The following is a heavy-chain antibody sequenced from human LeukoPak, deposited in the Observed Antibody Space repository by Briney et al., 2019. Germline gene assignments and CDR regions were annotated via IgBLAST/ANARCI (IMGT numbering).Heavy chain of an antibody. CDR2: ISSSSSYI. Sequence: PGGSPRLSCAASGFTFSSYSMNWVRQAPGKGLEWVSSISSSSSYIHYADSVKGRFTISRDNAKNSLYLQMNSLRAEDTAVYYCARDVVATITQDAFDIWGQGTMVTVSS. J-gene: IGHJ3*02. V-gene: IGHV3-21*01. CDR1: GFTFSSYS. D-gene: IGHD5-12*01. CDR3: ARDVVATITQDAFDI.